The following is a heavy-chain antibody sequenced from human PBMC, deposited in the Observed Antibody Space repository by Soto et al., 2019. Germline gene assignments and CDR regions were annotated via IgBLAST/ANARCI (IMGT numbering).Heavy chain of an antibody. D-gene: IGHD3-10*02. J-gene: IGHJ4*01. CDR3: AGAVSDFDVRRYRTSYFDQ. V-gene: IGHV4-31*03. Sequence: PSETLSLTCTVSGASVSTGVYYWTWIRQQPGKGLEWVGYIDNSGATYYNPSLTGRVGISRGTPKNQFSLNLQSLTAADTAFYYCAGAVSDFDVRRYRTSYFDQWGHGILVTVSS. CDR1: GASVSTGVYY. CDR2: IDNSGAT.